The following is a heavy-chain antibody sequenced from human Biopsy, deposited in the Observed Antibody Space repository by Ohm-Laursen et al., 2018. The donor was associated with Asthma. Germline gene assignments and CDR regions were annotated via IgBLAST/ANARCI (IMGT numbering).Heavy chain of an antibody. CDR1: GGTFSNFA. V-gene: IGHV1-69*13. Sequence: VKISCKVPGGTFSNFAISWVRQAPGQGLEWLGGIMTVFGTTNYAQKFQGRVTITADESTSTAYMEVTSLRSEDTAVYYCARCQVGYSSGWSLLLKKIYYSGMDVWGQGTAVTVSS. CDR2: IMTVFGTT. CDR3: ARCQVGYSSGWSLLLKKIYYSGMDV. J-gene: IGHJ6*02. D-gene: IGHD6-19*01.